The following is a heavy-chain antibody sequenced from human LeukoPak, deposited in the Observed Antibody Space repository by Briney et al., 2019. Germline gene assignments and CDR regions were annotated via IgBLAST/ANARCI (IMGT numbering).Heavy chain of an antibody. CDR1: GGSISTSNYY. Sequence: SETLSLTCTVSGGSISTSNYYWGWIRQPPGKGLEWIGNIFYSGSTYYGPSLKSRLTISLDTSRNQFSLKLNSVTAADTAVYYCARAQSAHYDYWGQGTLVTVSS. CDR2: IFYSGST. J-gene: IGHJ4*02. CDR3: ARAQSAHYDY. D-gene: IGHD6-19*01. V-gene: IGHV4-39*07.